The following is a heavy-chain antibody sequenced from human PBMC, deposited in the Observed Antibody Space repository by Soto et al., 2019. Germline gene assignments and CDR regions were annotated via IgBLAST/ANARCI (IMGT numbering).Heavy chain of an antibody. V-gene: IGHV1-69*01. CDR2: IIPIFGTP. CDR3: ARDRDDYGTGNYHNRIYF. CDR1: GGIFSTYA. Sequence: QVQLVQSGAEVKKPGSSVKVSCKASGGIFSTYAISWLRQAPGQGLEWMGGIIPIFGTPNYAQRFQGRVTNTADESTSTANMDLSRMRSEDTTVYYGARDRDDYGTGNYHNRIYFWGQGTLATVSS. J-gene: IGHJ4*02. D-gene: IGHD3-10*01.